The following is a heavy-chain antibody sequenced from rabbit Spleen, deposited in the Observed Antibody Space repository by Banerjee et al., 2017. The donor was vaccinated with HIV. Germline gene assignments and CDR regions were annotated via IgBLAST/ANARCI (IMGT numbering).Heavy chain of an antibody. Sequence: QSLEESGGDLVKPGASLTLTCTASGFDFSSSYWICWVRQAPGKGLEWITCIDTGDGDTYYANWAKGRFTISKTSSTTVTLQMTSLTAADTATYFCARDSGTSFSSYGMDLWGPGTLVTVS. J-gene: IGHJ6*01. CDR2: IDTGDGDT. V-gene: IGHV1S40*01. CDR3: ARDSGTSFSSYGMDL. CDR1: GFDFSSSYW. D-gene: IGHD8-1*01.